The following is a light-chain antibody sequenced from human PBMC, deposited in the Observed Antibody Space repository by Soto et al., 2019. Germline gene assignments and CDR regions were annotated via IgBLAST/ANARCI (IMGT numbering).Light chain of an antibody. Sequence: DIQMAQSPSSLSASIGDRVTITCLASQNITNNLSWYQKKPXKAPNLXXYHAAKLAKGVTSRFSGSGSGTDFSFIITSLQREDLATYYCQQYYGLPPLTFGQGTRLEIK. CDR3: QQYYGLPPLT. CDR2: HAA. V-gene: IGKV1-33*01. J-gene: IGKJ5*01. CDR1: QNITNN.